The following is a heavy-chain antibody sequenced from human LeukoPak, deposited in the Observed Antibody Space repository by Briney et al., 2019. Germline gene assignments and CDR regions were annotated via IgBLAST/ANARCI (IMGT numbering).Heavy chain of an antibody. CDR2: INPSGGST. D-gene: IGHD2-8*01. CDR3: ARAYCTNGVCYFSDTYYYYYGMDV. Sequence: GASVTVSCKASGYTFTSYYMHWVRQAPGQGLEWMGTINPSGGSTSYAQKFQGRVTMTRDTSTSTVYMELSSLRSEDTAVYYCARAYCTNGVCYFSDTYYYYYGMDVWGQGTTVTVSS. J-gene: IGHJ6*02. V-gene: IGHV1-46*01. CDR1: GYTFTSYY.